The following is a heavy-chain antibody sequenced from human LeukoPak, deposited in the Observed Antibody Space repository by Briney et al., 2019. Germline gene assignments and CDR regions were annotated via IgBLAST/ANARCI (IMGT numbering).Heavy chain of an antibody. CDR2: ISSSSSTI. Sequence: PGGSLRLSCAASGFTFSSYSMNWVRQAPGKGLEWVSYISSSSSTIYYADSVKGRFTISRDNAKNSLYLQMNSLRAEDTAVYYCARADYGDYLGYWGQGTLVTVSS. V-gene: IGHV3-48*01. D-gene: IGHD4-17*01. CDR3: ARADYGDYLGY. J-gene: IGHJ4*02. CDR1: GFTFSSYS.